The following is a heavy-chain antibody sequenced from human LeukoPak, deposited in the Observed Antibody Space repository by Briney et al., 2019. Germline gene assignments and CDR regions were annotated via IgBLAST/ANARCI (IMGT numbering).Heavy chain of an antibody. CDR2: IFHTGHT. V-gene: IGHV4-30-2*01. CDR3: ARGFYGAGSQFDY. J-gene: IGHJ4*02. D-gene: IGHD3-10*01. CDR1: GGSISSGDFP. Sequence: SETLSLTCAVSGGSISSGDFPWSWIRQPPGKSLEWIGYIFHTGHTSYNPSLKSRVTISVVMSKNQLSLRLTSVTAADTAVYYCARGFYGAGSQFDYWGQGTLVTVSS.